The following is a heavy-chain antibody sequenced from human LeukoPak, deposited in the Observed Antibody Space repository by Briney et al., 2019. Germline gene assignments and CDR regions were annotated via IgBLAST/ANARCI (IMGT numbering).Heavy chain of an antibody. CDR3: AKTIDSSGYRYYFDY. Sequence: GGSLRLSCAASGFTFSSYAMSWVRQAPGKGLEWVSSISGSGGSTHYADSVKGRFTISRDNSRNTLYLQMNSLRAEDTAVYYCAKTIDSSGYRYYFDYWGQGTLVTVSS. CDR2: ISGSGGST. V-gene: IGHV3-23*01. CDR1: GFTFSSYA. D-gene: IGHD3-22*01. J-gene: IGHJ4*02.